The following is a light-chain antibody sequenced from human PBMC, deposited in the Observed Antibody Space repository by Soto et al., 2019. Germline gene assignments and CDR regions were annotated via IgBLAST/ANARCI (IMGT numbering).Light chain of an antibody. CDR1: QSISSY. CDR2: AAS. V-gene: IGKV1-39*01. Sequence: DIQMPQSPYSLSASVGDRVTITCRASQSISSYLNWYEQKPGKAPKLLIYAASSLQSGGPSSFSGSRTGTDFTLTISSLQPEDFATYYCQQSYSTPTWTFGQGTKVEIK. CDR3: QQSYSTPTWT. J-gene: IGKJ1*01.